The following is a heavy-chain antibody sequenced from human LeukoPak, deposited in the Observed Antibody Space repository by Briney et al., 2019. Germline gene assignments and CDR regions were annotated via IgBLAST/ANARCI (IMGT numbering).Heavy chain of an antibody. CDR1: GGSISSYY. CDR2: IYYSGST. Sequence: SETLSLTCTVSGGSISSYYWSWIRQPPGKGLEWIGYIYYSGSTNYNPSLKSRVTISVDTSKNQFSLKLSSVTAADTAVYYCARLSAAAGLDASDIWGQGTMVTVSS. J-gene: IGHJ3*02. D-gene: IGHD6-13*01. V-gene: IGHV4-59*08. CDR3: ARLSAAAGLDASDI.